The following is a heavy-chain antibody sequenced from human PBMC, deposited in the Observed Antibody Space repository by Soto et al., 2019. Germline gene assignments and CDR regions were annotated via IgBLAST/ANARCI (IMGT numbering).Heavy chain of an antibody. CDR1: GYRFTGHY. D-gene: IGHD6-19*01. Sequence: QVQLVQSGAEVKKPGASVRLSCKASGYRFTGHYVHWVRQAPGQGLEWMGWVNPDSGGTHYAQKFQGRVTMTRHTPISTAYMELSRLTSDDTAMYYCATDWGTALPEGVAPWGQGTLVIVSS. J-gene: IGHJ5*02. CDR3: ATDWGTALPEGVAP. V-gene: IGHV1-2*02. CDR2: VNPDSGGT.